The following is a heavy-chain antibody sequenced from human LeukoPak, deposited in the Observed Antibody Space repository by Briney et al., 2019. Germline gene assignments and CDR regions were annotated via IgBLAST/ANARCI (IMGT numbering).Heavy chain of an antibody. V-gene: IGHV3-53*01. CDR2: LYSGGST. D-gene: IGHD3-22*01. Sequence: GGSLRLSCAASGFTVSSNYMSWVRQAPGKGLEWVSVLYSGGSTYYADSVKGRFTISRDNSKNTLYLQMNSLRAEDTAVYYCASLYYDSGGYSRDYWGQGTLVTVSS. CDR3: ASLYYDSGGYSRDY. J-gene: IGHJ4*02. CDR1: GFTVSSNY.